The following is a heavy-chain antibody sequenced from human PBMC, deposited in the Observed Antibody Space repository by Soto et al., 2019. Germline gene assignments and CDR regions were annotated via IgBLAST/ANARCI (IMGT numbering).Heavy chain of an antibody. Sequence: QVQLVQSGAEVKKPGASVRVSCKASEDTFATCYLHWGRQAPGQGLEWMGMIHPSGGGATYAQKFLGRLTLTRDTSTSTVFMELSSLRSDDTAVYYCARGGHITVVTASFDYWGQGTLVTVSS. V-gene: IGHV1-46*03. J-gene: IGHJ4*02. CDR2: IHPSGGGA. D-gene: IGHD2-21*02. CDR3: ARGGHITVVTASFDY. CDR1: EDTFATCY.